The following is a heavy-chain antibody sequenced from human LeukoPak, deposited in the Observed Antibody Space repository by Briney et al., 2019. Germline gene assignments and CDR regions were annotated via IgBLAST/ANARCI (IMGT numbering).Heavy chain of an antibody. V-gene: IGHV4-61*01. D-gene: IGHD6-19*01. CDR3: ATYSSGSTPFFDY. CDR1: GGSVSSGSHY. Sequence: SETLSLTCTVSGGSVSSGSHYWSWFRQPPGKGLEWIGYIYYSGSTNYNPSLKSRVTISVDTSKNQFSLKLSSVTAADTAVYYCATYSSGSTPFFDYWGQGTLVTVSS. CDR2: IYYSGST. J-gene: IGHJ4*02.